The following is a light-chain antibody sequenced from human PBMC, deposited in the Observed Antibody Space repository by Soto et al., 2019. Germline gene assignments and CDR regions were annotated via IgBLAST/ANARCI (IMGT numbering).Light chain of an antibody. CDR3: SSYSSSTTPVV. CDR1: TSDVGGYNY. V-gene: IGLV2-14*01. J-gene: IGLJ2*01. Sequence: QSALTQPASVSGSPGQSISISCTGTTSDVGGYNYVSWYQQHPGKAPKLMIYEVNNRPSGISNRFSGSKSGNTASLTISGLQAEDEAEYYCSSYSSSTTPVVFGGGTKLTVL. CDR2: EVN.